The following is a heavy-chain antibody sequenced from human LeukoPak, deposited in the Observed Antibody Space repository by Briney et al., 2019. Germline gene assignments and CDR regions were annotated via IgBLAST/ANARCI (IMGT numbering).Heavy chain of an antibody. CDR1: GFTFTNYF. J-gene: IGHJ4*02. Sequence: ASMKVSCKASGFTFTNYFMHWVRQAPGQGLEWVGMIKPSDGTTRYAQRFQGRVTMTSDTSTTTLYMDLSSLRAEDTAVYYCARAVDQDFDYWGQGTLVTASS. CDR2: IKPSDGTT. D-gene: IGHD5-12*01. V-gene: IGHV1-46*01. CDR3: ARAVDQDFDY.